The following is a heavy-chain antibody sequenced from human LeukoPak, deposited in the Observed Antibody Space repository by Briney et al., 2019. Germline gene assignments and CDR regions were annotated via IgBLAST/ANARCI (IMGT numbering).Heavy chain of an antibody. CDR1: GYSLTNYG. J-gene: IGHJ4*02. Sequence: ASVKVSCKASGYSLTNYGVDWVRQAPGQGLEWMGWVNTNTGNPTYAQGFTGQFVFSLDTSVSTAYLQISSLKAEDTAVYYCARGTGCSNGGTCSFDYWGQGTLVTVSS. D-gene: IGHD2-15*01. V-gene: IGHV7-4-1*02. CDR2: VNTNTGNP. CDR3: ARGTGCSNGGTCSFDY.